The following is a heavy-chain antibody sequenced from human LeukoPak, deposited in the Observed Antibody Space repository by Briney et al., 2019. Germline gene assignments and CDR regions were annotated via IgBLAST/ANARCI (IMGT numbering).Heavy chain of an antibody. CDR2: INHSGST. V-gene: IGHV4-34*01. CDR1: GGSFSGYY. J-gene: IGHJ4*02. CDR3: ARGRTAVAEDY. D-gene: IGHD6-19*01. Sequence: SETLSLTCAVYGGSFSGYYWSWIRQPPGKGLEWIGEINHSGSTNYNPSLKSRVTISVDTSKNQFSLKLSSVTAADTGVYYCARGRTAVAEDYWGQGTLVTVSS.